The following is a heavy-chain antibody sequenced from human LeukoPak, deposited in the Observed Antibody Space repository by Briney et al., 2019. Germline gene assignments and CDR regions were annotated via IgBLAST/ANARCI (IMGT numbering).Heavy chain of an antibody. D-gene: IGHD2-21*02. CDR2: IIPIFGTA. CDR3: ARTGGDYVSWFDP. Sequence: SVKVSCKASGGTFSSYAISWVRQAPGQGLEWMGGIIPIFGTANYAQKFQGRVAITTDESTSTAYMELSSLRSEDTAVYYCARTGGDYVSWFDPWGQGTLVTVSS. V-gene: IGHV1-69*05. CDR1: GGTFSSYA. J-gene: IGHJ5*02.